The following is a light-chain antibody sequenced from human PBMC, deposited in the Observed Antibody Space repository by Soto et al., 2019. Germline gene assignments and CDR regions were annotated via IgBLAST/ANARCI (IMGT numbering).Light chain of an antibody. V-gene: IGKV1-39*01. CDR3: QQSYTAPYT. J-gene: IGKJ3*01. CDR1: RSISNY. CDR2: GAS. Sequence: DIQMTQSPSSLSASVGDAVSLTCRASRSISNYLDWYQQKPGRAPKLLIYGASNLQRGVPSRFSGSGSGTTFTLTITSLQPDDFAIYFCQQSYTAPYTFGPGTKMEIK.